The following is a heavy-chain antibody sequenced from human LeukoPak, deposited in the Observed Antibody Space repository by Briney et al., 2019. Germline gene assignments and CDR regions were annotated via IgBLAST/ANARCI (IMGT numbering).Heavy chain of an antibody. D-gene: IGHD5-18*01. J-gene: IGHJ4*02. CDR2: IYYSGST. V-gene: IGHV4-30-4*01. CDR3: ARETYDTAMAN. CDR1: DGSISSGDYY. Sequence: SETLSLTCTVSDGSISSGDYYWSWIRQPPGKGLEWIGYIYYSGSTYYNPSLKSRVTISVDTSKNQFSLKLSSVTAADTAVYYCARETYDTAMANWGQGTLVTVSS.